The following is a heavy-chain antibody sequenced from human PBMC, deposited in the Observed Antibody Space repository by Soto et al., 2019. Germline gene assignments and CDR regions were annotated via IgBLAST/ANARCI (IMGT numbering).Heavy chain of an antibody. J-gene: IGHJ4*02. Sequence: QLGGSLRLSCAASGFTFSSYWMSWVRQAPGKGLEWVANIKQDGSEKYYVDSVKGRFTISRDNAKNSLYMQMNSLRAEDTAVYYCARRATYYDFWSGYQTFDYWGQGTLVTVSS. CDR3: ARRATYYDFWSGYQTFDY. CDR1: GFTFSSYW. V-gene: IGHV3-7*01. CDR2: IKQDGSEK. D-gene: IGHD3-3*01.